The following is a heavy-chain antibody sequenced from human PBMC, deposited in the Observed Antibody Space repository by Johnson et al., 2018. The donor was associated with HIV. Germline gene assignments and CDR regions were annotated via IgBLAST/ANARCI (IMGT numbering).Heavy chain of an antibody. Sequence: VQLVESGGGLVKPGSSLRLSCAASGFVFSNAWMNWVRQAPGRGLEWVGRIRSKADGETTDLAAPVKGRFIISRDDSKNTLYLQMNSLKTEDTAVYYCTTDVLGVDAFDIWGQGTMVTVSS. CDR3: TTDVLGVDAFDI. J-gene: IGHJ3*02. CDR1: GFVFSNAW. CDR2: IRSKADGETT. V-gene: IGHV3-15*01. D-gene: IGHD4/OR15-4a*01.